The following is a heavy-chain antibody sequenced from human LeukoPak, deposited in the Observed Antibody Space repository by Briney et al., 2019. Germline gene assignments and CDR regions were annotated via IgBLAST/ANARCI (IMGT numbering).Heavy chain of an antibody. CDR2: VLYDGSNK. D-gene: IGHD5-24*01. V-gene: IGHV3-30*02. J-gene: IGHJ6*03. Sequence: GGSLRLSCVASGFTFSSYGMHWVRGAPGKGLEGGVFVLYDGSNKYCLYPLKGQFPISRDNSKNALYLQMNSLRPEDTAAYYCAKEVDPAIGYYYYMDVWGKGTTVTVSS. CDR3: AKEVDPAIGYYYYMDV. CDR1: GFTFSSYG.